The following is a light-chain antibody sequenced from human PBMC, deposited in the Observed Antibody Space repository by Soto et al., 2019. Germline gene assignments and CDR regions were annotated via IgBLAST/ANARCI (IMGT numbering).Light chain of an antibody. CDR2: LNSDGSH. CDR3: QTWVTGTYVV. V-gene: IGLV4-69*01. CDR1: SGHSRYA. J-gene: IGLJ2*01. Sequence: QSVLTQSTSASASLGASVKLTCTLSSGHSRYAIAWHQQQPEKGPRHLMKLNSDGSHSKGDGIPDRFSGSSSGAERYLTTAGLQSEDEADYYCQTWVTGTYVVFGRGTKLTVL.